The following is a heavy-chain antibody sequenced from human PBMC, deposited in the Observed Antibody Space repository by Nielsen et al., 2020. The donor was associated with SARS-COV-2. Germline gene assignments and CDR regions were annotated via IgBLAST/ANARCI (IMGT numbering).Heavy chain of an antibody. CDR2: ISTSSNTI. CDR3: AREEGYSGSYRAPPFDY. Sequence: GESLKISCAASGFTVRSNYMNWVRQAPGKGLEWVSYISTSSNTIYYADSVKGRFTISRDNAKNSLYLQMNSLRAEDTAVYYCAREEGYSGSYRAPPFDYWGQGTLVTVSS. CDR1: GFTVRSNY. J-gene: IGHJ4*02. D-gene: IGHD1-26*01. V-gene: IGHV3-48*01.